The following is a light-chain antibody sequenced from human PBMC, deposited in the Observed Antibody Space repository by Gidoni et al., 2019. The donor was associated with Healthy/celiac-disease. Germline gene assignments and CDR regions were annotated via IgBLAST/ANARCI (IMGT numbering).Light chain of an antibody. V-gene: IGKV3-20*01. CDR1: QSVSSSY. CDR3: QQYGSSPPNT. CDR2: GAS. J-gene: IGKJ2*01. Sequence: EIVLTQPPGTLSLSPGDRATLSCRASQSVSSSYLAWYQQKPGQAPRLLIYGASSRATGIPDRFSGSGSGTDFTLTISRLEPEDFAVYYCQQYGSSPPNTFGQGTKLEIK.